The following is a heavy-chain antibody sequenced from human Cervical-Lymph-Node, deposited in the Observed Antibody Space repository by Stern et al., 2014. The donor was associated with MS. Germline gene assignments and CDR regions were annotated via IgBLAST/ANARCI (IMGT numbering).Heavy chain of an antibody. D-gene: IGHD2/OR15-2a*01. CDR1: GGTFSNHV. Sequence: QVQLEESGAEVKKPWSSVKVSCKASGGTFSNHVISWVRQPPAQGLEWMGGTLPIIGKAIYAKTFQGRLTTTAVDSPTEAYTGHSSLRSEDTAVDFCSSAAYSTSSYNYWGQGTLVTVSA. V-gene: IGHV1-69*01. CDR3: SSAAYSTSSYNY. CDR2: TLPIIGKA. J-gene: IGHJ4*02.